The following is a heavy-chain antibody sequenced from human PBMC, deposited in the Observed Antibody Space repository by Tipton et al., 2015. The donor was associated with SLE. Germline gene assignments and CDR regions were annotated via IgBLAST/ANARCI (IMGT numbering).Heavy chain of an antibody. D-gene: IGHD6-13*01. CDR2: IYTSGGT. J-gene: IGHJ5*02. CDR1: GGSSSSYY. Sequence: TLSLTCTVSGGSSSSYYWSWFRQPPGKGLEWIGYIYTSGGTNYNPTLKSRVTISVDTSKNQFSLKLSSVTAADTAVYYCARDRGSSWHNWFDPWGQGTLVTVSS. V-gene: IGHV4-4*08. CDR3: ARDRGSSWHNWFDP.